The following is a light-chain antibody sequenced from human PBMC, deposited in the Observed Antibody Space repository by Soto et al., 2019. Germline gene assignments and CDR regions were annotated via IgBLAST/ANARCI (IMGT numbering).Light chain of an antibody. CDR1: SSDVGGYNY. CDR2: DVS. Sequence: QSALTQPASVSGSPGQSITISCTGTSSDVGGYNYVSWYQQHPGKAPKLMIYDVSNRPSGVSNRFSGSKSGNTASLTISGHQTEDEADYYCSSYTFSSGYVFGTGTKLTVL. J-gene: IGLJ1*01. CDR3: SSYTFSSGYV. V-gene: IGLV2-14*01.